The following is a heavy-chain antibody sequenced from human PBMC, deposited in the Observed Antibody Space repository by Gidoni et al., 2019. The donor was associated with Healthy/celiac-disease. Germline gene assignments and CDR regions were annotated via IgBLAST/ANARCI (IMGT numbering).Heavy chain of an antibody. CDR1: GGSISSGSYY. CDR2: IYTSGST. Sequence: QVQLQESGPGLVKPSQTLSLTCTVSGGSISSGSYYWSWIRQPAGKGLEWIGRIYTSGSTNYNPSLKSRVTISVDTSKNQFSLKLSSVTAADTAVYYCARVGGLYYFDYWGQGTLVTVSS. V-gene: IGHV4-61*02. CDR3: ARVGGLYYFDY. J-gene: IGHJ4*02. D-gene: IGHD2-15*01.